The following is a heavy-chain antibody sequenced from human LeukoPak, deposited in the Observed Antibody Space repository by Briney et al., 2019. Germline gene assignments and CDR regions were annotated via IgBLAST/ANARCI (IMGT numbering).Heavy chain of an antibody. Sequence: KSGGSLRLSCAASGFTFDDYAMPWVRQAPGKGLEWVSGISWNSGSIGYADSVKGRFTISRDNAKNSLYLQMNSLRAEDTGVYYCAKDSYSKGDYWGQGVLVTVSS. CDR1: GFTFDDYA. V-gene: IGHV3-9*01. CDR2: ISWNSGSI. D-gene: IGHD5-18*01. CDR3: AKDSYSKGDY. J-gene: IGHJ4*02.